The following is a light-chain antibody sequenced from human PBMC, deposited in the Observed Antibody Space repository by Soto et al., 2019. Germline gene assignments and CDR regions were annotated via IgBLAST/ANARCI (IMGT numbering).Light chain of an antibody. J-gene: IGKJ2*01. V-gene: IGKV2-30*02. CDR1: PSLLHSDGNTY. CDR3: MPGNYWPYT. CDR2: KVS. Sequence: DAVMTQSPLSLPVTLGKPASISCRSSPSLLHSDGNTYLNWFQQRPGQSPRRLIYKVSNRDSGVPDRFSGSGSGTDFTLTITRVEAEDVGVYYCMPGNYWPYTFGQGTKLEIK.